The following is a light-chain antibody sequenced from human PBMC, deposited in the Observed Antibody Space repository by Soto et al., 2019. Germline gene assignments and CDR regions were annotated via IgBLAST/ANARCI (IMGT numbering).Light chain of an antibody. CDR3: SSYTSSSTYV. Sequence: QSVLTQPASVSGSPGQSITISCTGTSSDVGGYNYVSWYQQHPGKAPKLMIYDVSNRPSGVSNRFSGSKSGNTASLTISGLQAEDEADYYCSSYTSSSTYVFRTVTKVTVL. J-gene: IGLJ1*01. CDR1: SSDVGGYNY. CDR2: DVS. V-gene: IGLV2-14*01.